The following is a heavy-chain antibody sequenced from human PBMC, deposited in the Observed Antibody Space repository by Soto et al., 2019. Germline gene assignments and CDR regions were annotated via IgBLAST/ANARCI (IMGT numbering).Heavy chain of an antibody. J-gene: IGHJ6*03. V-gene: IGHV4-34*01. CDR1: GGSFSGYY. CDR3: ARGRTTMVRPKYYYYMDV. D-gene: IGHD3-10*01. CDR2: INHSGST. Sequence: QVQLQQWGAGLLKPSETLSLTCAVYGGSFSGYYWSWIRQPPGKGLEWIGEINHSGSTNYNPSLKSRVTISVDTSKNQFSLKLSSVTAADTAVYYCARGRTTMVRPKYYYYMDVWGKVTTVTVSS.